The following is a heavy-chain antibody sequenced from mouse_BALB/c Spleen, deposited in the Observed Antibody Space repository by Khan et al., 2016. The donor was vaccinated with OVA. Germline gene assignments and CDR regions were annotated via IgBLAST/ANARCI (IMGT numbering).Heavy chain of an antibody. J-gene: IGHJ4*01. CDR1: GYSITSDYA. Sequence: VQLKESGPGLVKPSQSLSLTCTVTGYSITSDYAWNWIRQFPGNKLEWMGYITYSGSTTYNPSLKSRISITRDTSKNQFFLQFNSVTTEDTATYYCARSRGYDYDDEYAMDYWGQGTSVTVSS. CDR3: ARSRGYDYDDEYAMDY. D-gene: IGHD2-4*01. V-gene: IGHV3-2*02. CDR2: ITYSGST.